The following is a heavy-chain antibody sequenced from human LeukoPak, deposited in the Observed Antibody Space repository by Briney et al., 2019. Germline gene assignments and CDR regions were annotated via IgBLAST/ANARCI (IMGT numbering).Heavy chain of an antibody. CDR1: GGTFSSYA. CDR3: ARGDGRGYSYGPTADFDY. J-gene: IGHJ4*02. Sequence: SVKVSCKTSGGTFSSYAISRVRQAPGQGLEWMGRIIPIFGIANYAQKFQGRVTITADKSTSTAYMELSSLRSEDTAVYYCARGDGRGYSYGPTADFDYWGQGTLVTVSS. CDR2: IIPIFGIA. D-gene: IGHD5-18*01. V-gene: IGHV1-69*04.